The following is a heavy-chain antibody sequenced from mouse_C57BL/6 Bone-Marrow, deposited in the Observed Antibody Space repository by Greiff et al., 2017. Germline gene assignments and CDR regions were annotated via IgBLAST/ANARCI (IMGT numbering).Heavy chain of an antibody. Sequence: VQLQQSGPELVKPGASVKISCKASGYSFTDYNMNWVKQSNGKSLEWIGVINPNYGITSYNQKFKGKATLAVDQSSSSAYVQLNSLTSEDSAVYYYASGYDYDYAMYYWGQGTSVTVSS. CDR3: ASGYDYDYAMYY. J-gene: IGHJ4*01. V-gene: IGHV1-39*01. CDR2: INPNYGIT. CDR1: GYSFTDYN. D-gene: IGHD2-4*01.